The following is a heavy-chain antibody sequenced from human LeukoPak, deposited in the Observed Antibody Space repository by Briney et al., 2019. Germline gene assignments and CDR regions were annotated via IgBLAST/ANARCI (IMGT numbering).Heavy chain of an antibody. Sequence: SVKVSCRASGGTFSSYAISWVRQAPGQGLECMGGIIPIFGTANYAQKFQGRVTITADESTSTAYMELSSLRYEDTAVYYCARVWCSGGSCYSSRGAFDIWGQGTMVTVSS. CDR2: IIPIFGTA. J-gene: IGHJ3*02. V-gene: IGHV1-69*13. D-gene: IGHD2-15*01. CDR1: GGTFSSYA. CDR3: ARVWCSGGSCYSSRGAFDI.